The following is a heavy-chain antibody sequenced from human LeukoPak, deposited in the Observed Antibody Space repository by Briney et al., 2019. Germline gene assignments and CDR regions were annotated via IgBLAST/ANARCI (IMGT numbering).Heavy chain of an antibody. Sequence: ASVKVSCKASGYTFTSYDFNWVRQATGQGLEWMGWMNPNSGNTGYAQKFQGRVTMTRNTSISTAYMELSSLRSEDKAVYYCARGRVGATTHFDYWGQGTLVTVSS. J-gene: IGHJ4*02. CDR3: ARGRVGATTHFDY. CDR2: MNPNSGNT. CDR1: GYTFTSYD. V-gene: IGHV1-8*02. D-gene: IGHD1-26*01.